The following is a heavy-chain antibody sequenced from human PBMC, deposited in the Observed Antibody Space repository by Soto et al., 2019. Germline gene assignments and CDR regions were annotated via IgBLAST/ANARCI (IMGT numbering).Heavy chain of an antibody. CDR2: VNQDGSEK. Sequence: GGSLRLSCAAAGFTFSSYWMTWVRQSPGKGLEWVTNVNQDGSEKYYVDSVKGRFTISRDNAKNSLYLQMNSLRAEDTAVYYCASDYLGYWGQGTPVTVSS. V-gene: IGHV3-7*01. J-gene: IGHJ4*02. CDR3: ASDYLGY. CDR1: GFTFSSYW.